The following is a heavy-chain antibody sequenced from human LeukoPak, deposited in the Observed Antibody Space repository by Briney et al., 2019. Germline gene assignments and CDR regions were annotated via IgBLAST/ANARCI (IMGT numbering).Heavy chain of an antibody. D-gene: IGHD5-12*01. Sequence: GGSLRLSCAASGFTFSSYSMNWVRQAPGKGLEWVSSISSSSSYIYYADSVRGRFTISRDNAKNSLYLQMNSLRAEDTAVYYCASRVDIVATEIDYWGQGTLVTVSS. J-gene: IGHJ4*02. V-gene: IGHV3-21*01. CDR3: ASRVDIVATEIDY. CDR1: GFTFSSYS. CDR2: ISSSSSYI.